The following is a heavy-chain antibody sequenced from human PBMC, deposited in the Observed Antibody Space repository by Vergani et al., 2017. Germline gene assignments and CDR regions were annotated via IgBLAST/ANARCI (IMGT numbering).Heavy chain of an antibody. CDR1: GGSISSSSYY. CDR2: IYYSGST. V-gene: IGHV4-39*01. CDR3: AILLPYVSSSGYPYYFDY. Sequence: QLQLQESGPGLVKPSETLSLTCTVSGGSISSSSYYWGWIRQPPGKGLEWIGSIYYSGSTYYNPSLKSRVTISVDTSKNQSSLKLSSVTAADTAVYYCAILLPYVSSSGYPYYFDYWGQGTLVTVSS. J-gene: IGHJ4*02. D-gene: IGHD6-13*01.